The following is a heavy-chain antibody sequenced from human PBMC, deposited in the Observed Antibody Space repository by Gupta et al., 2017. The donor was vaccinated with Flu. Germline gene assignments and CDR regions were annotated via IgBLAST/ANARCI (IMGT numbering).Heavy chain of an antibody. CDR2: INHSGST. D-gene: IGHD2-8*01. CDR3: ARKKGEGMVYAINSEFTNRQDAFDI. V-gene: IGHV4-34*01. CDR1: GGSFSGYY. Sequence: QVQLQQWGAGLLKPSETLSLTCAVYGGSFSGYYWSWIRQPPGKGLEWIGEINHSGSTNYNPSLKSRVTISVDASKNQFSLKLSSVTAADTAVYYCARKKGEGMVYAINSEFTNRQDAFDIWGQGTMVTVSS. J-gene: IGHJ3*02.